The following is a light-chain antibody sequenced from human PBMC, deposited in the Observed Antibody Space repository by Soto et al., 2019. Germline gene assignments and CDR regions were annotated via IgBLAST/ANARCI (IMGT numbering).Light chain of an antibody. CDR1: KLGNKY. V-gene: IGLV3-1*01. CDR3: QAWDSSTLVV. CDR2: QDS. J-gene: IGLJ2*01. Sequence: SYELTQPPSVSVSPGQTASITCFGDKLGNKYACWYQQKPGQSPVLVIYQDSNRPSGIPERFSGSNSGNTATLTISGTQAMDEADYYCQAWDSSTLVVFGGGTKLTVL.